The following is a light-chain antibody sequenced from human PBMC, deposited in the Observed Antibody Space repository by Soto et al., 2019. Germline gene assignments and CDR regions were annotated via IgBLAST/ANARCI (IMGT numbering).Light chain of an antibody. V-gene: IGKV1-27*01. CDR2: GAS. J-gene: IGKJ3*01. CDR1: QGISNY. Sequence: IQMTQSPSTPSASVGDRVSITCRASQGISNYLAWYQQKPGRLPKLLLFGASTLQSGVPARFSGSGSGTLFTLTINGLLPEDVATYYCQKYDRAPFTFGPGTKVDIK. CDR3: QKYDRAPFT.